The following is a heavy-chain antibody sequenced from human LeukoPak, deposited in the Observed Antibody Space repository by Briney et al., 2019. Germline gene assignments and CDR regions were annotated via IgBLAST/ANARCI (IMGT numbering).Heavy chain of an antibody. Sequence: GGSLRLSCAASGFTFSSYSMNWVRQAPGKGLEWVSSISSSSSYIYYADSVKGRFTISRDNAKNSLYLQMNSLRAEDTAVYYCAKADSYGDSDWFDPWGQGTLVTVSS. CDR1: GFTFSSYS. D-gene: IGHD4-17*01. CDR3: AKADSYGDSDWFDP. CDR2: ISSSSSYI. J-gene: IGHJ5*02. V-gene: IGHV3-21*01.